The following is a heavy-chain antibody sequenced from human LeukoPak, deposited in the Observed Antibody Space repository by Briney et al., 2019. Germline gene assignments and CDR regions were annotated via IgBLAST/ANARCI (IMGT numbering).Heavy chain of an antibody. CDR1: GYTFTGYY. CDR2: IKPNSGGT. J-gene: IGHJ4*02. V-gene: IGHV1-2*06. Sequence: ASVKVSCKASGYTFTGYYMHWVRQAPGQGLEWMGRIKPNSGGTNYAQKFQGRVTMTWDTSISTAYMELSRLRSDDTAVYYCARDGGSYYFDYWGQGTLVTVSS. CDR3: ARDGGSYYFDY. D-gene: IGHD1-26*01.